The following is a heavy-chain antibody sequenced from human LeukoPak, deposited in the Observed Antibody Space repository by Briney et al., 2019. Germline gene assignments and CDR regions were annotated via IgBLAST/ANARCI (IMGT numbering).Heavy chain of an antibody. CDR1: GFTFSDYY. J-gene: IGHJ4*02. V-gene: IGHV3-11*01. D-gene: IGHD3-9*01. CDR2: ISSSGSTI. CDR3: ARKLRYFDWFHVDFDY. Sequence: GGSLRLSCAASGFTFSDYYMSWIRQAPGKGLEWVSYISSSGSTIYYADSVKGRFTISRDNAKNSLYLQMNSLRAEDTAVYYCARKLRYFDWFHVDFDYWGQGTLVTVSS.